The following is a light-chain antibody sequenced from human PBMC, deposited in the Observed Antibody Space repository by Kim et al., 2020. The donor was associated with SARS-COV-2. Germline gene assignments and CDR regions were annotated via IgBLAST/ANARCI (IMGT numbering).Light chain of an antibody. Sequence: QSVLTQPPSVSAAPGQKVTISCSGSSSNIGNNYVSWYQQLPGTAPKLLIYDNNKRPSGIPDRFSGSKSGTSATLGITGLQTGDEADYYCGTWDSSLSAYVFGTGTKGTGL. CDR2: DNN. CDR1: SSNIGNNY. J-gene: IGLJ1*01. CDR3: GTWDSSLSAYV. V-gene: IGLV1-51*01.